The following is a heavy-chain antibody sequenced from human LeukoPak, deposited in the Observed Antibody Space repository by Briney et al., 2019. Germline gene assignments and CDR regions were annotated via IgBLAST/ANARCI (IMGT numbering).Heavy chain of an antibody. CDR2: MSPASGNT. D-gene: IGHD7-27*01. V-gene: IGHV1-8*01. CDR3: ARGPPNWGFDS. CDR1: GYTFTKYG. J-gene: IGHJ4*02. Sequence: EASVKVSCKASGYTFTKYGLNWVRRATGQGLEWMGWMSPASGNTGYAQEFQGRVTMTRDTSVSTAYMELNSLRSEDTAVYYCARGPPNWGFDSWGQGTLVTVSS.